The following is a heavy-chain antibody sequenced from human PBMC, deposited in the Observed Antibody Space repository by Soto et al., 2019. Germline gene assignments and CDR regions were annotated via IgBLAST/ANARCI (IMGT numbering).Heavy chain of an antibody. CDR3: AAYCYTMTCTHFHGYS. D-gene: IGHD3-16*02. Sequence: GGSLRLSCAVSGFRFRDYWMSWVRQAPGKGLEWVANIKQDESDKYYVDSVKGRFTISRDNAKNALYLQMNSLRVEDTAVYYCAAYCYTMTCTHFHGYSWGQGTMVTVSS. V-gene: IGHV3-7*03. CDR1: GFRFRDYW. J-gene: IGHJ3*01. CDR2: IKQDESDK.